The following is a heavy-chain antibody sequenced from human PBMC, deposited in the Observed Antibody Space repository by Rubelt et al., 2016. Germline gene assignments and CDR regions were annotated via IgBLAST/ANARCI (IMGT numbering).Heavy chain of an antibody. D-gene: IGHD4-17*01. CDR1: GGSFSGYY. Sequence: QVQLQQWGAGLLKPSETLSLTCAVYGGSFSGYYWSWIRQPPGKGLEWIGEINHSGSTNYNPSLKSRVTISVDTSKNQFSLKLRSVTAADTAVYYCARVGYGDYTRWGQGTLVTVSS. CDR2: INHSGST. CDR3: ARVGYGDYTR. J-gene: IGHJ4*02. V-gene: IGHV4-34*01.